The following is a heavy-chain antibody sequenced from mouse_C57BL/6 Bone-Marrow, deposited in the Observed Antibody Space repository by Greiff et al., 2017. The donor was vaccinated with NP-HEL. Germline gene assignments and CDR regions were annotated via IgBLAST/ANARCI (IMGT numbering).Heavy chain of an antibody. D-gene: IGHD3-2*02. J-gene: IGHJ4*01. CDR3: ARQTAQVYYAMDY. CDR2: IYWDDDK. V-gene: IGHV8-12*01. Sequence: QVTLKECGPGILQSSQTLSLTCSFSGFSLSTSGMGVSWIRQPSGKGLEWLAHIYWDDDKRYNPSLKSRLTISKDTSRNQVFLKITSVDTADTATYYCARQTAQVYYAMDYWGQGTSVTVSS. CDR1: GFSLSTSGMG.